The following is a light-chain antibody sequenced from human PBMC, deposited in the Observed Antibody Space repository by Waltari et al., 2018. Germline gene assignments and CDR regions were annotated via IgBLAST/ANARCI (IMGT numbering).Light chain of an antibody. CDR3: SSYTITNTRV. V-gene: IGLV2-14*03. Sequence: QSALTQPASVFGSPGQSITISCTGTSSDVGAYNYVSWYQQNPGKAPKLMIYDVSNRPPGVSKRCSVPKSGNTASLTISGLQAKDEADYYCSSYTITNTRVFGGGTKVTVL. J-gene: IGLJ3*02. CDR1: SSDVGAYNY. CDR2: DVS.